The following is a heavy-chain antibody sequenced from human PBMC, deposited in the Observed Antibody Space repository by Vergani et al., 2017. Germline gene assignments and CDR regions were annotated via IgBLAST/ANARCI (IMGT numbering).Heavy chain of an antibody. Sequence: QLQLQESGPGLVKPSETLSLTCTVSGGSIRSSSYYWGWIRQPPGKGLEWIGSIYYSGSTYSNPSLKRRVTISVDTSKNQFSLKLSSVTAADTAVYYWARRRGYCSSTSCYAAYYFDYWGQGTLVTVSS. CDR2: IYYSGST. CDR3: ARRRGYCSSTSCYAAYYFDY. D-gene: IGHD2-2*01. CDR1: GGSIRSSSYY. J-gene: IGHJ4*02. V-gene: IGHV4-39*01.